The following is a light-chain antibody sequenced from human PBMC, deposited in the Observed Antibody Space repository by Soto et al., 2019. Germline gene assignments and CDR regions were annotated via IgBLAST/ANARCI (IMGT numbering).Light chain of an antibody. CDR2: ASS. CDR1: QGIGND. V-gene: IGKV1-27*01. Sequence: DIQMSQSPSSLSASVGDRVTVSCRASQGIGNDLAWYQQKPGKVPKLLIYASSTLQWGVPSRFSGSGYGTDFTLTISSLQLEDVATYYCQKYDRVPGTFGQGTKVEI. J-gene: IGKJ1*01. CDR3: QKYDRVPGT.